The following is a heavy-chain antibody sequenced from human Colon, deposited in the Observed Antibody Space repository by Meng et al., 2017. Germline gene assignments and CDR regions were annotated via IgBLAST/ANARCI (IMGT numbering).Heavy chain of an antibody. J-gene: IGHJ4*02. V-gene: IGHV4-39*01. CDR1: GGSISSSSYY. CDR3: ARPWMAVAGIHPWGY. D-gene: IGHD6-19*01. Sequence: QLQLQESGPGLVRPSETLSLTCTVSGGSISSSSYYWGWIRQPPGKGLEWIGSIYYSGSTYYNPSLKSRVTISVDASKNQFSLKLSSVTAADTAVYYCARPWMAVAGIHPWGYWGQGTLVTVSS. CDR2: IYYSGST.